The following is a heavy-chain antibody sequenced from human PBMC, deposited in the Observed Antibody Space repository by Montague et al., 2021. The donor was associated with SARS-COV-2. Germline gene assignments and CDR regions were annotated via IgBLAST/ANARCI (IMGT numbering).Heavy chain of an antibody. Sequence: QSGAEVKKPGESLKISCKGSGYSFTSYWIGWVRQMPGKGPEWMGIIYPGDSDTRYSPSFQGQVTISADKSISTAYLQWSSLKASDTAMYYCARLSGYDLRYYYYYGMDVWGQGATVTVSS. CDR3: ARLSGYDLRYYYYYGMDV. CDR2: IYPGDSDT. D-gene: IGHD5-12*01. V-gene: IGHV5-51*01. J-gene: IGHJ6*02. CDR1: GYSFTSYW.